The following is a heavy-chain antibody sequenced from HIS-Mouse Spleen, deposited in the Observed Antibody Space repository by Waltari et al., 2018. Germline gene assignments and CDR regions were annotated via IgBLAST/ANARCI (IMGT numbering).Heavy chain of an antibody. Sequence: QVQLVESGGGVVQPGWSVRLSFAAFGFTFSRYLLHWVRQAPGKGLEWVAVISYDGSNKYYADSVKGRFTISRDNSKNTLYLQMNSLRAEDTAVYYCARTPGVIVVVTAIIDYWGQGTLVTVSS. CDR2: ISYDGSNK. CDR3: ARTPGVIVVVTAIIDY. V-gene: IGHV3-30*04. J-gene: IGHJ4*02. CDR1: GFTFSRYL. D-gene: IGHD2-21*02.